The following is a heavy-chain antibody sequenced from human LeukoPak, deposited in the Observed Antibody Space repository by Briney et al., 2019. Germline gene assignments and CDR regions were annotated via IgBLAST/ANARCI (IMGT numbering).Heavy chain of an antibody. J-gene: IGHJ4*02. CDR2: INHSGST. CDR3: ARAIWGYLFDF. CDR1: GGSFSGYY. V-gene: IGHV4-34*01. D-gene: IGHD3-16*01. Sequence: SETLSLTCAVYGGSFSGYYWSWIRQPPGKGLEWIGEINHSGSTNYNPSLKSRVTISVDTSKNQFSLKLSSVTAADTAVYYCARAIWGYLFDFWGQGTLVTVSS.